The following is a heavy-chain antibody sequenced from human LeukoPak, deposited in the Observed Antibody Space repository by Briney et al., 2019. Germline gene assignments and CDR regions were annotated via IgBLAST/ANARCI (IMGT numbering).Heavy chain of an antibody. CDR3: ASNVLLWFGELAYYYGMDV. Sequence: PGGSLRLSCAASGSTLSGYSMSWVRQAPGKGLEWVSSISSSSSYIYYADSVKGRFTISRDNAKNSLYLQMNSLRAEDTAVYYCASNVLLWFGELAYYYGMDVWGQGTTVTVSS. CDR1: GSTLSGYS. CDR2: ISSSSSYI. D-gene: IGHD3-10*01. V-gene: IGHV3-21*01. J-gene: IGHJ6*02.